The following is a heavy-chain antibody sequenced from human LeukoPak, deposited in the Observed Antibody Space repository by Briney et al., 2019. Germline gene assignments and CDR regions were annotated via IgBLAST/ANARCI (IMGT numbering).Heavy chain of an antibody. V-gene: IGHV3-21*01. J-gene: IGHJ4*02. CDR1: GFTFSSYS. CDR3: ARVLSQLWLHPFDY. D-gene: IGHD5-18*01. Sequence: PGGSLRLSCAASGFTFSSYSMNWVRQAPGKGLEWVSSISSSSSYIYCADSVKGRFTISRDNAKNSLYLQMNSLRAEDTAVYYCARVLSQLWLHPFDYWGQGTLVTVSS. CDR2: ISSSSSYI.